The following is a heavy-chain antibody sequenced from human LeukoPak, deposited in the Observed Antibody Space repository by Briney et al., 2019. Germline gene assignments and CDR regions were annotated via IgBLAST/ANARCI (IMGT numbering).Heavy chain of an antibody. CDR1: GFAFSGSA. Sequence: GGSLRLSCAASGFAFSGSAMHRVRQASGKGLEWVGRIRSKANSYATAYAASVNGRFTISRDDSKNTAYLQMNSLKTEDTAVYYCTSRPDYGDYWGQGTLVTVSS. CDR2: IRSKANSYAT. V-gene: IGHV3-73*01. D-gene: IGHD3-16*01. CDR3: TSRPDYGDY. J-gene: IGHJ4*02.